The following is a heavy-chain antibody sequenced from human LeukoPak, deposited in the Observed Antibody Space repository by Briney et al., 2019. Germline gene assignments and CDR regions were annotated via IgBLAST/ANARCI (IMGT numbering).Heavy chain of an antibody. CDR1: GGSISSYY. CDR2: IYYSGST. J-gene: IGHJ3*02. V-gene: IGHV4-59*01. Sequence: SETLSLTCTVSGGSISSYYWSWIRQPPGKGLEWIGYIYYSGSTNYNPSLKSRVTISVDTSKNQFSLKLSSVTAADTAVYYCARGHDSSGYYYSGGAFDIWGQGTMVTVSS. CDR3: ARGHDSSGYYYSGGAFDI. D-gene: IGHD3-22*01.